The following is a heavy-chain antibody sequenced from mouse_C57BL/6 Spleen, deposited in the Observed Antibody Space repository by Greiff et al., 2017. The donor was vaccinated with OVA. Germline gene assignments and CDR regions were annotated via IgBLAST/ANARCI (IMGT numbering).Heavy chain of an antibody. CDR1: GYSITSGYY. CDR2: ISYDGSN. Sequence: EVQVVESGPGLVKPSQSLSLTCSVTGYSITSGYYWNWIRQFPGNKLEWMGYISYDGSNNYNPSLKNRISITRDTSKNQFFLKLNSVTTEDTATYYCARGGNIGAFDVWGTGTTVTVSS. V-gene: IGHV3-6*01. CDR3: ARGGNIGAFDV. J-gene: IGHJ1*03.